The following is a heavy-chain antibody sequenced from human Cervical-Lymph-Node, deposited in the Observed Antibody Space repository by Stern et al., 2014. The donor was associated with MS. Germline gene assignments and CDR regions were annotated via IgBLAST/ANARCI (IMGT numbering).Heavy chain of an antibody. Sequence: VQLVESGGGVVRPGRSLRLSCATSGFTFSRYAVLWVRQAPGKGLEWVAAISYDGSNKFYGDSVKGRLTISRDNSKNTLFLQMNNLRPEDSGVYHCARDRLDGDYVYYYGLDVWGQGTTVTVSS. J-gene: IGHJ6*02. CDR3: ARDRLDGDYVYYYGLDV. CDR1: GFTFSRYA. CDR2: ISYDGSNK. D-gene: IGHD4-17*01. V-gene: IGHV3-30*04.